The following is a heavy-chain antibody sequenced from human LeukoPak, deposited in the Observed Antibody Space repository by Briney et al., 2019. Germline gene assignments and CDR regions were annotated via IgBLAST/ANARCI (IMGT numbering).Heavy chain of an antibody. CDR1: GGXISSSNC. Sequence: SGTLSLTCAVSGGXISSSNCWSWVRQPPGKGLEWIGEIYHSGSTNYNPSLKSRVTISVDKSKNQFSLKLSSVTAADTAVYYCARKGYGDYNRNFHYWGQGTLVTVSS. CDR3: ARKGYGDYNRNFHY. CDR2: IYHSGST. V-gene: IGHV4-4*02. J-gene: IGHJ4*02. D-gene: IGHD4-17*01.